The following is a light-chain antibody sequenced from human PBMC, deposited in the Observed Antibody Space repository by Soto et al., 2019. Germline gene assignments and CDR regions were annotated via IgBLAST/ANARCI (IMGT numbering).Light chain of an antibody. Sequence: AIQLTQSPSSLSASVGDRVTITCRASQGISSALAWYQQKPGKAPKLLIYDASSLESGVPSRFSGSGAVTDFTLTISSLQPEDFATYYCQQFNSYPRTFGQGTKLEIK. CDR2: DAS. J-gene: IGKJ2*01. CDR1: QGISSA. V-gene: IGKV1-13*02. CDR3: QQFNSYPRT.